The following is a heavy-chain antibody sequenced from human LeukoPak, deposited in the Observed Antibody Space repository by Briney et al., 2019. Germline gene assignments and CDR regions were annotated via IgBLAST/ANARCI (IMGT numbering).Heavy chain of an antibody. D-gene: IGHD6-6*01. Sequence: GGALRLSCAASGFTFSSYWMTWVRQAPGKGREGVANIKQDGSVKYYVESVKGRFTISRDNAKNSVYLQVNSLRAEDTAVYYCARIGYSSSSLDYWGQGTLVPVSS. CDR3: ARIGYSSSSLDY. J-gene: IGHJ4*02. V-gene: IGHV3-7*01. CDR1: GFTFSSYW. CDR2: IKQDGSVK.